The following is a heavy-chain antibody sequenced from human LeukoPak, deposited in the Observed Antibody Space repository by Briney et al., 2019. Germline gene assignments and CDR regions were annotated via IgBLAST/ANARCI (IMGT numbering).Heavy chain of an antibody. J-gene: IGHJ4*02. CDR3: ARDSSYYDTSDYFDY. V-gene: IGHV3-30*04. CDR2: ISYDGSNK. Sequence: GGSLRLSCAASGFTFSTFAMIWVRQAPGKGLEWVAVISYDGSNKYYADSVKGRFTISRDNSKNTLYLQMNSLRAEDTAVYYCARDSSYYDTSDYFDYWGQGTLVTVSS. CDR1: GFTFSTFA. D-gene: IGHD3-22*01.